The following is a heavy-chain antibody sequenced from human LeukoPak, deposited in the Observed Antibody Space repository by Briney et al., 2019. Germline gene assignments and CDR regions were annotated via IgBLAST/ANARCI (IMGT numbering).Heavy chain of an antibody. CDR3: ARASVTYYYYYYMDV. V-gene: IGHV4-4*02. D-gene: IGHD4-11*01. J-gene: IGHJ6*03. CDR1: GGSISSSSW. Sequence: PSGTLSLTCAVSGGSISSSSWWSWVRQPPGKGLEWIGEIYHTGSNNYNPSLKSRVTMSVDKSKNQFSLKLSSVTAADTAVYYCARASVTYYYYYYMDVWGKGTTVTVSS. CDR2: IYHTGSN.